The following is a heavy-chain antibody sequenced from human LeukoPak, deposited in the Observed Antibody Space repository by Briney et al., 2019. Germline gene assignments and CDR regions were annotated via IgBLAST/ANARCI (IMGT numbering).Heavy chain of an antibody. J-gene: IGHJ4*02. CDR2: IYYSGST. Sequence: PSETLSLTCTVSGGSISSYYWSWIRQPPGKGLEWIGYIYYSGSTNYSPSLKSRVTISVDTSKNQFSLKLSSVTAADTAVYYCARAHGEQGIDHGFDYWGQGTLVTVSS. V-gene: IGHV4-59*01. CDR3: ARAHGEQGIDHGFDY. D-gene: IGHD7-27*01. CDR1: GGSISSYY.